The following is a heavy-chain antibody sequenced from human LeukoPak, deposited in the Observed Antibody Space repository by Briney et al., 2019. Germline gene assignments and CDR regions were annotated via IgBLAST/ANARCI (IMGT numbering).Heavy chain of an antibody. V-gene: IGHV3-23*01. D-gene: IGHD3-22*01. J-gene: IGHJ6*03. CDR1: GFTFDDYA. Sequence: PGRSLRLSCAASGFTFDDYAMHWVRQAPGKGLEWVSAISRSGGTTYYADSVKGRFTISRDNSKNTLYLQMHSLRVEDTAVYYCAKDFSSWYSDDCYSYMHVWGKGTTVTISS. CDR3: AKDFSSWYSDDCYSYMHV. CDR2: ISRSGGTT.